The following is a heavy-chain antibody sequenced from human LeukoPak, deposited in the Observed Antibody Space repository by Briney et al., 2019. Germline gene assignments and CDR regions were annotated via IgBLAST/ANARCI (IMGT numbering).Heavy chain of an antibody. CDR2: IGPYNINT. J-gene: IGHJ5*02. CDR3: ARTRDCSKTNCYVMDP. Sequence: GASVKVSCTAVGYTFTTYGINWVRQAPGQGLEWMGWIGPYNINTHYAQKVQGRVTMTTDTSTSTAYMELRSLRSDDTAVYYCARTRDCSKTNCYVMDPWGQGTLVTVSS. V-gene: IGHV1-18*04. D-gene: IGHD2-2*01. CDR1: GYTFTTYG.